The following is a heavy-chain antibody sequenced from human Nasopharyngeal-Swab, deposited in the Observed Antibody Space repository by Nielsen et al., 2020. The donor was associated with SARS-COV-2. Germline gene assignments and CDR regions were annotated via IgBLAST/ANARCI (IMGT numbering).Heavy chain of an antibody. D-gene: IGHD3-9*01. CDR1: GFIFSSYD. CDR3: ARSRDDILTGYSFDY. CDR2: IGTAGDT. J-gene: IGHJ4*02. Sequence: GESLKISCAASGFIFSSYDMHWVRQATGKGLEWVSAIGTAGDTYYPGSVKGRFTISRENAKNSLYLQMNSLRAGDTAVYYCARSRDDILTGYSFDYWGQGTLVTVSS. V-gene: IGHV3-13*01.